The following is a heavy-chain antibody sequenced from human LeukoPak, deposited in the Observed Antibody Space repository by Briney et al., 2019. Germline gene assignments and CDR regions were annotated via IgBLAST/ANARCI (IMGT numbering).Heavy chain of an antibody. Sequence: GGSLRLSCAASGFTFSSYAMHWVRQAPGKGLEWVAVISYDGSNKYYADSVKGRFTISRDNSKNTLYLQMNSLRAEDTAVYYCAKDIVVVTAIDLYYYYYGMDVWGQGTTVTVSS. J-gene: IGHJ6*02. D-gene: IGHD2-21*02. CDR2: ISYDGSNK. CDR1: GFTFSSYA. CDR3: AKDIVVVTAIDLYYYYYGMDV. V-gene: IGHV3-30*04.